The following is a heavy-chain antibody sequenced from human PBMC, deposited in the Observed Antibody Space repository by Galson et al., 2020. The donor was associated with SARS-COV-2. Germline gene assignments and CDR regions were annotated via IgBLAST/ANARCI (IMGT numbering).Heavy chain of an antibody. V-gene: IGHV3-49*03. D-gene: IGHD5-18*01. CDR1: GFTFGDYA. J-gene: IGHJ5*02. CDR3: TRAGIQLWLLDWFDP. CDR2: IRSKAYGGTT. Sequence: GGSLRLSCTASGFTFGDYAMSWFRQAPGKGLEWVGFIRSKAYGGTTEYAASVKGRFTISRDDSKSIAYLQMNSLKTEDTAVYYCTRAGIQLWLLDWFDPGGQGTLVTVSS.